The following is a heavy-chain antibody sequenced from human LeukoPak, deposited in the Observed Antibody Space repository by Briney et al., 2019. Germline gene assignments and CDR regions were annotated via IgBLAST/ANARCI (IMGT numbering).Heavy chain of an antibody. CDR2: IYYSGST. Sequence: SKTLSLTCTVSGGSISSYYWSWIRQPPGKGLEWIGYIYYSGSTNYNPPLKSRVTISVDTSKNQFSLKLSSVTAADTAVYYCARGGLWDHYFDYWGQGTLVTVSS. J-gene: IGHJ4*02. CDR3: ARGGLWDHYFDY. D-gene: IGHD5-18*01. V-gene: IGHV4-59*01. CDR1: GGSISSYY.